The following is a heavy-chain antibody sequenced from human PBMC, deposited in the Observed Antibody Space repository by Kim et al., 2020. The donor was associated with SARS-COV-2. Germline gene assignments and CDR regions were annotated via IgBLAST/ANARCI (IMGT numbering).Heavy chain of an antibody. CDR1: GGSISNYY. Sequence: SETLSLTCTVSGGSISNYYWSWIRQPPGKGLEWIGYIYYSGSTNYNPSLRSRVTISVDTSKNQFSLKLSSVTAADTAVYYCARGGARSVAFAIWGQGTMVTVSS. D-gene: IGHD3-16*01. CDR3: ARGGARSVAFAI. CDR2: IYYSGST. V-gene: IGHV4-59*01. J-gene: IGHJ3*02.